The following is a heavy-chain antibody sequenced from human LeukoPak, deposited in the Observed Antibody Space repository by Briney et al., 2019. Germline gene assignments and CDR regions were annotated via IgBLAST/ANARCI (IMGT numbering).Heavy chain of an antibody. D-gene: IGHD6-19*01. CDR1: GYALTELS. CDR3: ATAVWAGTRVWFDP. V-gene: IGHV1-24*01. J-gene: IGHJ5*02. CDR2: FDPEDGET. Sequence: ASVKVSCKVSGYALTELSMHWVTQAPGKGLEWMGGFDPEDGETIYAQKFQGRVTMTEDTSTDTAYMELSGLRSGDTAVYYCATAVWAGTRVWFDPWGQGTLVTVSS.